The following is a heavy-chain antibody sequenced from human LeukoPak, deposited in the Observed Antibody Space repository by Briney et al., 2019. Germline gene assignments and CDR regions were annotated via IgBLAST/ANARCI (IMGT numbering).Heavy chain of an antibody. CDR2: ISASGGST. CDR1: GFTFDTYP. CDR3: AKNYGSGSSVKYYYYMDV. V-gene: IGHV3-23*01. Sequence: GGSLRLSCAASGFTFDTYPMHWVRQAPKKGLEWVSVISASGGSTNYADSVKGRFTISRDNSKNTLYLQMNSLRAEDSAVYYCAKNYGSGSSVKYYYYMDVWGKGTTVTVSS. D-gene: IGHD3-10*01. J-gene: IGHJ6*03.